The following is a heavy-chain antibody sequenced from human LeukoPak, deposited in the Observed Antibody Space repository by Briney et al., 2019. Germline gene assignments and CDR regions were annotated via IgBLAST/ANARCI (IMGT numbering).Heavy chain of an antibody. CDR2: INAGNGNT. CDR1: GYTFTSYA. Sequence: ASVKVSCKASGYTFTSYAMHWVRQAPGQRLEWMGWINAGNGNTKYSQKFQGRVTITRDTSASTAYMELSSLRSEDTAVYYCASGTSRAEGVYYGSGSYAFDIWGQGTMVTVSS. CDR3: ASGTSRAEGVYYGSGSYAFDI. J-gene: IGHJ3*02. V-gene: IGHV1-3*01. D-gene: IGHD3-10*01.